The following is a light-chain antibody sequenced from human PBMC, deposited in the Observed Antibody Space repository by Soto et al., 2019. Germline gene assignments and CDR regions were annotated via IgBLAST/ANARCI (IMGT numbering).Light chain of an antibody. CDR1: SSDVGGYNY. J-gene: IGLJ3*02. Sequence: QSALTQPASVSGSPGQSITISCTGTSSDVGGYNYVSWYQQHPGKAPKLMIYEVSNRPSGVSNRFSGSKSGNTASLTISGLQAEGEADYYCSSYTSSSWRVFGGGTKLTVL. CDR2: EVS. V-gene: IGLV2-14*01. CDR3: SSYTSSSWRV.